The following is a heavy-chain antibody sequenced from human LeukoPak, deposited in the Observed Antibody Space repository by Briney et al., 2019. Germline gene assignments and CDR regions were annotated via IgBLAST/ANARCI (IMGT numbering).Heavy chain of an antibody. CDR3: AREGGFYRPLDY. D-gene: IGHD3-3*01. Sequence: SETLSLTCGVSGGSVINSNWCCLVQPPPGKVLWLVGEVHLDGRTNCNPSLESRLTMSVDVSENQVSLKLTSVTAADTAVYYCAREGGFYRPLDYSGQGTLVTVSS. V-gene: IGHV4-4*02. CDR1: GGSVINSNW. CDR2: VHLDGRT. J-gene: IGHJ4*02.